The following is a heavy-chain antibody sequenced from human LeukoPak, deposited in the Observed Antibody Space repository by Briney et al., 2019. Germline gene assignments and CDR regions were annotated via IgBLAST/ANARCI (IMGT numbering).Heavy chain of an antibody. D-gene: IGHD3-9*01. V-gene: IGHV1-24*01. J-gene: IGHJ4*02. CDR1: GFGLSVLS. CDR3: ATVGNDILTLIDY. CDR2: IRPETGEP. Sequence: ASVKVSCKISGFGLSVLSIHWMRQAPGKGLEWVGGIRPETGEPIFAQKFRGRVTITEDTSTDTAYMELSSLRSEDTAVYYCATVGNDILTLIDYWGQGTLVTVSS.